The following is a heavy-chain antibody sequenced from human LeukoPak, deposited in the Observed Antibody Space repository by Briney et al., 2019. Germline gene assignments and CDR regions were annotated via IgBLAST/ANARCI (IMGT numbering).Heavy chain of an antibody. CDR1: GFTFSSYA. CDR2: ISGGGGST. CDR3: ARGDDFSGDY. Sequence: GGSLRLSCAASGFTFSSYAMTWVRQGPGKGLEWVSDISGGGGSTYYADSVKGRFTISRDNSKNTLYLQMHSLRAEDTAVYYCARGDDFSGDYWGQGTLVTVSS. V-gene: IGHV3-23*01. J-gene: IGHJ4*02. D-gene: IGHD3-16*01.